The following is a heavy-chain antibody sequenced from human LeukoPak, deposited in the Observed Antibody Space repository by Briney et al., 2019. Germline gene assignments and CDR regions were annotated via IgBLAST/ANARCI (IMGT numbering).Heavy chain of an antibody. D-gene: IGHD2-21*02. CDR3: ARCPHCVGGDCFYYFDY. CDR2: ISAYNGNT. CDR1: GYTFTSYG. J-gene: IGHJ4*02. V-gene: IGHV1-18*04. Sequence: GASVKVSCKASGYTFTSYGISWVRQAPGQGLEWMGWISAYNGNTNYAQKLQGRVTMTTDTSTSTAYMELRSLRSDDTAVYYCARCPHCVGGDCFYYFDYWGQGTLVTVSS.